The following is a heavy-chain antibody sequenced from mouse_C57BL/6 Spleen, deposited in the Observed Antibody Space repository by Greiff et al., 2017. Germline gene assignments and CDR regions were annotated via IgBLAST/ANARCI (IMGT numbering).Heavy chain of an antibody. D-gene: IGHD2-4*01. CDR1: GYAFSSSW. J-gene: IGHJ1*03. Sequence: VKLMESGPELVKPGASVKISCKASGYAFSSSWMNWVKQRPGKGLEWIGRIYPGDGDTNYNGKFKGKATLTADTSSSTAYMQLSSLTSEDSAVYFCARGDDYDWYFDVWGTGTTVTVSS. V-gene: IGHV1-82*01. CDR2: IYPGDGDT. CDR3: ARGDDYDWYFDV.